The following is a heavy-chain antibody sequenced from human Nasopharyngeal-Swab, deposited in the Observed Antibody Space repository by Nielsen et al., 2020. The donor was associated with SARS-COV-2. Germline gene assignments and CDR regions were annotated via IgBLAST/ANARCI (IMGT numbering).Heavy chain of an antibody. J-gene: IGHJ4*02. Sequence: GSLEVSCAASGFVFSGSAMHWVRQASGQGLEWIGRIGDKDHNYATVYAASLKGRFTISRDDSVNTAYLQMDSLNTEDTALYYCTTDYYFDYWGQGTLVTVSS. CDR1: GFVFSGSA. CDR3: TTDYYFDY. V-gene: IGHV3-73*01. CDR2: IGDKDHNYAT.